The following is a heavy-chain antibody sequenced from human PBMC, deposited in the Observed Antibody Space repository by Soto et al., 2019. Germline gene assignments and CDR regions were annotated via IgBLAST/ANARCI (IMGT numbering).Heavy chain of an antibody. Sequence: SETLSLTCTVSGGSISSYYWSWIRQPPGKGLEWIGYIYYSGSTNYNPSLKSRVTISVDTSKNQFSLKLSSVTVADTAVYYCGRASGYCSGGSCYDNWFDPWGQGTLVTVSS. D-gene: IGHD2-15*01. J-gene: IGHJ5*02. CDR1: GGSISSYY. CDR2: IYYSGST. CDR3: GRASGYCSGGSCYDNWFDP. V-gene: IGHV4-59*01.